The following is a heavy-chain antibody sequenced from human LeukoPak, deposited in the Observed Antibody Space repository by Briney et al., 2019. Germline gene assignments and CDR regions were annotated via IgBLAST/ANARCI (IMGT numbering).Heavy chain of an antibody. CDR3: ARMTTGHDY. Sequence: PSETLSLTCGVSGTSFTAYYWRWSRQTPGKGLEWIGEVNHSGYTNMNPSLKSRVTISVDTSKNQFSLMMTSVTAADTAVYFCARMTTGHDYWGQGTLVTASS. CDR2: VNHSGYT. D-gene: IGHD4-17*01. V-gene: IGHV4-34*01. J-gene: IGHJ4*02. CDR1: GTSFTAYY.